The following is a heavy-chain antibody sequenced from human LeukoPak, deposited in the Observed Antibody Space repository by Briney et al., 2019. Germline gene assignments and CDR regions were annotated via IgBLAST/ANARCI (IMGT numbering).Heavy chain of an antibody. J-gene: IGHJ4*02. D-gene: IGHD6-6*01. V-gene: IGHV3-9*03. CDR1: GFTFDDYA. CDR2: ISWNSGSI. Sequence: KPGGSLRLSCAASGFTFDDYAMHWVRQAPGKGLEWVSGISWNSGSIGYADSVKGRFTISRDNAKNSLYLQMNCLRGEDMALYYCAKRLVGSSIADLVDYSGQGILVTVSS. CDR3: AKRLVGSSIADLVDY.